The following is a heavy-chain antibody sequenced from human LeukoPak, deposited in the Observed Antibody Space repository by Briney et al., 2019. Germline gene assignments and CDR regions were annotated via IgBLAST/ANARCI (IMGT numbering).Heavy chain of an antibody. CDR1: GFIFSSSW. Sequence: GGSLRLSCAASGFIFSSSWMSWVRQAPGKGLEWVANIKQDGSEKYYVDSVKGRFTISRDNAKNSLYLQMNSLRAEDTAVYYCARLGYSSYFDYWGQGTLVTVSS. V-gene: IGHV3-7*01. CDR2: IKQDGSEK. J-gene: IGHJ4*02. CDR3: ARLGYSSYFDY. D-gene: IGHD6-13*01.